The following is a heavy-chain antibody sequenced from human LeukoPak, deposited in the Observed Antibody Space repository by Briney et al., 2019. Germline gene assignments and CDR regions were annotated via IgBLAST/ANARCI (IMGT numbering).Heavy chain of an antibody. D-gene: IGHD3-16*01. Sequence: SETLSLTCAVYGGSFSGYYWSWIRQPPGKGLEWIGEINHSGSTNYNPSLKSRVTISVDTSKNQFSLKLSSVTAADTAVYYRARRGGDFHTGIVFDTWSPGTLVTVSS. CDR3: ARRGGDFHTGIVFDT. J-gene: IGHJ4*02. CDR1: GGSFSGYY. V-gene: IGHV4-34*01. CDR2: INHSGST.